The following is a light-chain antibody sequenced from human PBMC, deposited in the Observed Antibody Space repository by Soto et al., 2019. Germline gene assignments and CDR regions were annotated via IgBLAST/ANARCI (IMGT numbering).Light chain of an antibody. CDR1: QSINRY. J-gene: IGKJ1*01. CDR2: GAS. Sequence: DIQMTQSPSSLSASVGDRVTITCRASQSINRYLNWYQQKSGKAPKLLIHGASNLQSGVPSRFSGGGSGTDFTLTISSLQPEDSAVYYCQQSYSTLMWTFGQGTKVQIK. V-gene: IGKV1-39*01. CDR3: QQSYSTLMWT.